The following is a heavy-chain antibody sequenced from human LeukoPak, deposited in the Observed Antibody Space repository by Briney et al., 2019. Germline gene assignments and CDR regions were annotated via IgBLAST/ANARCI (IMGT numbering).Heavy chain of an antibody. CDR2: IIPIFGTA. V-gene: IGHV1-69*05. CDR1: GGTFSSYT. CDR3: ARSDYYDSSGYVYYMDV. Sequence: SVKVSCKASGGTFSSYTISWVRQAPGQGLEWMGRIIPIFGTANYAQKFQGRVTITTDESTSTAYMELSSLRSEDTAVYYCARSDYYDSSGYVYYMDVWGKGTTVTVSS. J-gene: IGHJ6*03. D-gene: IGHD3-22*01.